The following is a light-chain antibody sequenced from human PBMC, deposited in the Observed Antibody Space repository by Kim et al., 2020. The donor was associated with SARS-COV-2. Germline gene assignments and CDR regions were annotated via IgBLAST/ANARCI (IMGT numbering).Light chain of an antibody. V-gene: IGKV3-11*01. CDR1: QSVSSY. CDR3: QQRSNSRT. CDR2: DAS. Sequence: EIVLTQSPATLSWSPGERATLSCRASQSVSSYLAWYQQKPGQAPRLLIYDASNRATGIPARFSGSGSGTDFTLTISSLEPEDFAVYYCQQRSNSRTFGQGTKLEI. J-gene: IGKJ2*01.